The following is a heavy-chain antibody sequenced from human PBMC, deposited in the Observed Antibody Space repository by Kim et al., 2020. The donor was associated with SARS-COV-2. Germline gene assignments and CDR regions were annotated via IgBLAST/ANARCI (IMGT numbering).Heavy chain of an antibody. Sequence: SETLSLTCTVSGGSISSSSYYWGWIRQPPGKGLEWIGSIYYSGSTYYNPSLKSRVTISVDTSKNQFSLKLSSVTAADTAVYYCARQGRAAGTYWYHNGLKYFDDWGQGTLVTVS. CDR2: IYYSGST. V-gene: IGHV4-39*01. J-gene: IGHJ4*02. D-gene: IGHD6-13*01. CDR1: GGSISSSSYY. CDR3: ARQGRAAGTYWYHNGLKYFDD.